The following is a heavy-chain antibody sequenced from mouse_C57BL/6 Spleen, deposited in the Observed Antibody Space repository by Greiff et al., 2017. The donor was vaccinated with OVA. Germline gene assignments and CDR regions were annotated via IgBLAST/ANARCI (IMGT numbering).Heavy chain of an antibody. J-gene: IGHJ2*01. V-gene: IGHV1-64*01. D-gene: IGHD4-1*01. CDR3: ARSGNWDEDYFDY. Sequence: QVQLQQPGAELVKPGASVKLSCKASGYTFTSYWMHWVKQRPGQGLEWIGMIHPNSGSTNYNEKFKSKATLTVDTSSSTAYMQLSSLTSEDSAVYYCARSGNWDEDYFDYWGQGTTLTVSS. CDR2: IHPNSGST. CDR1: GYTFTSYW.